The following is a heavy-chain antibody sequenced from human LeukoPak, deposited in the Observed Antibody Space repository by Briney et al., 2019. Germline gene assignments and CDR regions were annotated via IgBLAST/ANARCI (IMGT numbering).Heavy chain of an antibody. Sequence: PSETLSLTCTVSGCSISSSSCYWGWIRQPPGKGLEWIGSIYYSRSTYYNPSLKSRVTISVDTSKNQFSLRLISVTAADRAVYYCAREIAAHTLADYWGQGTLVTVSS. J-gene: IGHJ4*02. V-gene: IGHV4-39*07. CDR3: AREIAAHTLADY. CDR1: GCSISSSSCY. D-gene: IGHD6-6*01. CDR2: IYYSRST.